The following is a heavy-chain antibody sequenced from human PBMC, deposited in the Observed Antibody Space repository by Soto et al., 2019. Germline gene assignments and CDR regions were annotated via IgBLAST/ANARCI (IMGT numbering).Heavy chain of an antibody. J-gene: IGHJ6*03. Sequence: GGSLRLSCAASGFTFSSYAMSWVRQAPGKGLEWVSAISGSGGSTYYADSVKGRFTISRDNSKNKLYLQMNSLRAEDTAVYYCAKELRFLEWLLPDYYYYYYMDVWGKGTTVTVSS. CDR3: AKELRFLEWLLPDYYYYYYMDV. V-gene: IGHV3-23*01. CDR1: GFTFSSYA. D-gene: IGHD3-3*01. CDR2: ISGSGGST.